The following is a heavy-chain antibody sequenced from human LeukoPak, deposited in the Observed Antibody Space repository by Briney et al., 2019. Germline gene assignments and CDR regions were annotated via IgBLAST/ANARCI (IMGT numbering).Heavy chain of an antibody. Sequence: ASVKVSCKASGYTFTGYYMHWVRQAPGQGLEWMGWISAYNGNTNYAQKLQGRVTMTTDTSTSTAYMELRSLRSDDTAVYYCARVLGVAVAGTVWFDPWGQGTLVTVSS. J-gene: IGHJ5*02. CDR3: ARVLGVAVAGTVWFDP. D-gene: IGHD6-19*01. CDR1: GYTFTGYY. CDR2: ISAYNGNT. V-gene: IGHV1-18*04.